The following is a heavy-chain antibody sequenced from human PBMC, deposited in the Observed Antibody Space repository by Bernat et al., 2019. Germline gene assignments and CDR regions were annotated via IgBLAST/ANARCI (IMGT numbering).Heavy chain of an antibody. CDR2: IYYSGST. V-gene: IGHV4-31*03. CDR3: ARERWGLAEYYFDY. D-gene: IGHD7-27*01. J-gene: IGHJ4*02. Sequence: QVQLQESGPGLVKPSQTLSLTCTVSGGSISSGGYYWSWIRQHPGKGLEWIGYIYYSGSTYYNPSLKSRVTISADTSKNQFSLKLSSVTAADTAVYYCARERWGLAEYYFDYWGQGTLVTVSS. CDR1: GGSISSGGYY.